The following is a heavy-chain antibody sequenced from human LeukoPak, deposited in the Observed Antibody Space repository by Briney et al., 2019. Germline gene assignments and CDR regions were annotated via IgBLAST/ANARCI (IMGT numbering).Heavy chain of an antibody. CDR1: GGSISSGDYY. CDR2: IYYSGST. J-gene: IGHJ4*02. CDR3: ARLWFGEFYHFDY. Sequence: SETLSLTCTVSGGSISSGDYYWSWIRQPPGKGLEWIGYIYYSGSTYYNPSLKSRVTISVDTSKNQSSLKLSSVTAADTAVYYCARLWFGEFYHFDYWGQGTLVTVSS. V-gene: IGHV4-30-4*01. D-gene: IGHD3-10*01.